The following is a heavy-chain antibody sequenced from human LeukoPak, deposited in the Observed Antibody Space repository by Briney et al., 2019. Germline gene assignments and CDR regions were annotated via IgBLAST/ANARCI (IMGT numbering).Heavy chain of an antibody. V-gene: IGHV1-2*04. J-gene: IGHJ5*02. Sequence: ASVKVSCEASGYTFTGYYMHWVRQAPGQGLEWMGWINPNSGGANYAQKFQGWVTMTRDTSISTDYMELSRLRSHGTAVYHCARGGCSGGSCYGGFWFDPWGQGTLVTVSS. CDR1: GYTFTGYY. D-gene: IGHD2-15*01. CDR2: INPNSGGA. CDR3: ARGGCSGGSCYGGFWFDP.